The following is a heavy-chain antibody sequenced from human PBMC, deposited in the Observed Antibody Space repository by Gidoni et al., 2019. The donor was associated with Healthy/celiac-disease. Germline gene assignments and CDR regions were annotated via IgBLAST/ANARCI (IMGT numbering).Heavy chain of an antibody. V-gene: IGHV1-69*01. D-gene: IGHD3-3*01. Sequence: VQLVQSGAEVKKPGSSVKISCKASGVPFRRSAITWVRQAPGQGLEWMGGIIPIFGTANYEQKFQGRVTINADESTSTGDMELSSLRSEETAVYYGAGDHSITMFGVVIDYYGMDVWGQGTTVTVSS. CDR1: GVPFRRSA. CDR2: IIPIFGTA. CDR3: AGDHSITMFGVVIDYYGMDV. J-gene: IGHJ6*02.